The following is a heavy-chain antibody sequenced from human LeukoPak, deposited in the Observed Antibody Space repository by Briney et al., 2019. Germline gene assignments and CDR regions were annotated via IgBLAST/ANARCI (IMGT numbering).Heavy chain of an antibody. CDR2: IWYDGSNK. D-gene: IGHD6-25*01. V-gene: IGHV3-33*01. J-gene: IGHJ4*02. CDR3: ARDERHYFDS. Sequence: GGSLRLSCAASAFTFSTYAIHWVRQAPGKGLGWVAVIWYDGSNKYYADSVKGRFTISRDNSKNTLYLQMDSLRAEDTAVYYCARDERHYFDSWGQGTQVTVSS. CDR1: AFTFSTYA.